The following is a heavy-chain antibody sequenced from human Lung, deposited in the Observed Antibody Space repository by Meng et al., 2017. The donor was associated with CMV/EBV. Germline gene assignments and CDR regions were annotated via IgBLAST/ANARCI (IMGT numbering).Heavy chain of an antibody. CDR2: IKEDGSEK. Sequence: GGSLRLXCAASGFTFSNYWMTWLRQAPGRGLELVAHIKEDGSEKYFVGSVKGRFTISRDNAKNSLYLQMNSLRAEDTAVYYCARDPFIKAVDIWGQGTMVTVSS. CDR3: ARDPFIKAVDI. V-gene: IGHV3-7*01. CDR1: GFTFSNYW. J-gene: IGHJ3*02.